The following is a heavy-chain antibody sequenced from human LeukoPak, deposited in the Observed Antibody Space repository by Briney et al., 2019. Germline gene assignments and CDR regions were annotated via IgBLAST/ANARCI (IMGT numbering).Heavy chain of an antibody. CDR3: ARVICSGGSCRFDY. CDR1: GGSISSSSYY. D-gene: IGHD2-15*01. Sequence: PSETLSLTCTVSGGSISSSSYYWGWIRQPPGKGLEWIGEINHSGSTNYNPSLKSRVTMSVDTSKNKFSLKLSSVTAADTAVYYCARVICSGGSCRFDYWGQGTLVTVSS. V-gene: IGHV4-39*07. CDR2: INHSGST. J-gene: IGHJ4*02.